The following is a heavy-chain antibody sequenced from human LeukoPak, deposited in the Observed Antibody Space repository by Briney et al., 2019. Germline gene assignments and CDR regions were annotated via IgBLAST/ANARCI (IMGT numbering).Heavy chain of an antibody. CDR2: ISGNGGTT. CDR1: GFTFSSSA. J-gene: IGHJ4*02. Sequence: GGSLRLSCAASGFTFSSSAMSWVRQAPGKGLEWVSGISGNGGTTYYADSVKGRFTISRDNSKNTLYLQMNTLRADDTAVYYCAKAYRYTSGWYEYWGQGTLVTVSS. D-gene: IGHD6-19*01. CDR3: AKAYRYTSGWYEY. V-gene: IGHV3-23*01.